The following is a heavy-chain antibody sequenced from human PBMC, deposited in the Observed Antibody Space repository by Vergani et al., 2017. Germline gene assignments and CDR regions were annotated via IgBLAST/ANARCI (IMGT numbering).Heavy chain of an antibody. J-gene: IGHJ3*02. D-gene: IGHD3-10*01. CDR1: GFSLSTSGVG. CDR3: AHRPAEHYYGSGVDAFDI. V-gene: IGHV2-5*02. Sequence: QITLKESGPTLVKPTQTLTLTCTFSGFSLSTSGVGVGWIRQPPGKALEWLALIYWDDDKRYSPSLKSRLTITKDTSKNQVVLTMTNMDPVDTATYYCAHRPAEHYYGSGVDAFDIWGQGTMVTVSS. CDR2: IYWDDDK.